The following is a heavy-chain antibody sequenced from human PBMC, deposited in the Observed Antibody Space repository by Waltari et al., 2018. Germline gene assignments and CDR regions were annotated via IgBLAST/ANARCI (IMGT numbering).Heavy chain of an antibody. CDR3: ARSIVVVPAALYMDV. J-gene: IGHJ6*03. D-gene: IGHD2-2*01. CDR1: GATFSSYA. Sequence: QVQLVQSGAAVKKPGSSVKVSCKASGATFSSYAITWVRQAPGPGLGWMGRIIPIFGTANYAQKFQGRVTITADKSTSTAYMELSSLRSEDTAVYYCARSIVVVPAALYMDVWGKGTTVTISS. V-gene: IGHV1-69*13. CDR2: IIPIFGTA.